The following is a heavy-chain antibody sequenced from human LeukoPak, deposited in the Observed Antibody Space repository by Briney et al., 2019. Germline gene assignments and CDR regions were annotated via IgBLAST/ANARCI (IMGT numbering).Heavy chain of an antibody. D-gene: IGHD6-19*01. V-gene: IGHV4-28*01. CDR3: ARNQAVAANRGAFDI. Sequence: SETLSLTCTVSGYSITNNNWWGWIRQPPGKGLERIGYIYYSGSAYYNASLKSRVTMSVDSSKNQFSLELSSVTAVDTAVYYCARNQAVAANRGAFDIWGQGTMVTVSS. CDR2: IYYSGSA. J-gene: IGHJ3*02. CDR1: GYSITNNNW.